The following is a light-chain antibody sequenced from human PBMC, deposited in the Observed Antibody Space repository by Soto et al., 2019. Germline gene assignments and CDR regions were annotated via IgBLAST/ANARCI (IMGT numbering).Light chain of an antibody. J-gene: IGLJ3*02. CDR3: AAWDDSLTGRV. CDR1: GSNIGPNY. V-gene: IGLV1-47*02. CDR2: NDD. Sequence: QSVLTQSPSASGTPGQRITISCSGSGSNIGPNYVYWFQQFPGTAPKLLIYNDDQRPSGVPHRFSGSKSGTSASLGISGLRSEDEADYYCAAWDDSLTGRVFGGGTKLTVL.